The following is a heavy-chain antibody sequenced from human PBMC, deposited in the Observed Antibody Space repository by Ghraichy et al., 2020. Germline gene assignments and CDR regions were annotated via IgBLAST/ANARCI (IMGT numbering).Heavy chain of an antibody. D-gene: IGHD1-1*01. CDR3: ARGNGGSTYYSFDS. V-gene: IGHV4-4*07. Sequence: ESLNISCSVSGASISSHYWSWIRQPPGKGLEWIGHIYTTGTTNYNPSLKSRVTMSRDMSKNQFFLRLNSVTAADTGVYYCARGNGGSTYYSFDSWGQGILVTVSS. J-gene: IGHJ4*02. CDR1: GASISSHY. CDR2: IYTTGTT.